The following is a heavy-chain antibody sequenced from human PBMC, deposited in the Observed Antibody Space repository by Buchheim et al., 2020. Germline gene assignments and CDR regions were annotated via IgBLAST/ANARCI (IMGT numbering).Heavy chain of an antibody. CDR2: VSNDGRDK. Sequence: QVQLVESGGGVVQPGRSLTLSCATSTFFNNYAMHWVRQAPGKGLEWVAVVSNDGRDKHHADSVKGRFLISRDNYRNTIFLQLSSLRTEDTAVYYCARDTSVSANYYFDYWGQGTL. D-gene: IGHD5/OR15-5a*01. CDR3: ARDTSVSANYYFDY. J-gene: IGHJ4*02. V-gene: IGHV3-30*04. CDR1: TFFNNYA.